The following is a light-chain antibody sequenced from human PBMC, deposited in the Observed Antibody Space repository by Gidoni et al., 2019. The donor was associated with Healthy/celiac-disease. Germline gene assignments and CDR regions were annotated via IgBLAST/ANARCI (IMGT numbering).Light chain of an antibody. CDR2: GNS. CDR1: SSNIRAGYD. V-gene: IGLV1-40*01. CDR3: QSYDSSLSGSEV. J-gene: IGLJ2*01. Sequence: QSVLTPPPSVSGAPGQRVPLSCTGSSSNIRAGYDVHWYQQLPGTAPKLLIYGNSNRPSGVPDRFSGSKSGTSASLAITGLQAEDEADYYCQSYDSSLSGSEVFGGGTKLTVL.